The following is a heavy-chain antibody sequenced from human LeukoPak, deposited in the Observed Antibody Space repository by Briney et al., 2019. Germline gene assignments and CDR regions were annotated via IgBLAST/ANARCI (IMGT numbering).Heavy chain of an antibody. CDR2: ISSSGSPI. J-gene: IGHJ4*02. V-gene: IGHV3-11*04. CDR1: GFTFSDYY. D-gene: IGHD2-8*01. Sequence: PGGSPRLSCAASGFTFSDYYKSWIRQAPGEGRGWGSFISSSGSPIYYAESVKGRFTISRDNAKNSLYLQMNSLRAEDAAVYYCARGTFALIEVVDYWGQGTVVTVSS. CDR3: ARGTFALIEVVDY.